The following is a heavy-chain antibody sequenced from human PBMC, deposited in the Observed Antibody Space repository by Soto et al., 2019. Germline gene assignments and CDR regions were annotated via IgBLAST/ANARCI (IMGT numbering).Heavy chain of an antibody. CDR1: GYSFTTYW. CDR3: ARQATPGLFDY. J-gene: IGHJ4*02. Sequence: PGESLKISCKGSGYSFTTYWIAWVRQMPGKGREWMGNIYPGDSDTRYSPSFQGQVTISADKSTSTAYLQWGRLRASDTAIYYCARQATPGLFDYWGQGALVTVSS. V-gene: IGHV5-51*01. CDR2: IYPGDSDT.